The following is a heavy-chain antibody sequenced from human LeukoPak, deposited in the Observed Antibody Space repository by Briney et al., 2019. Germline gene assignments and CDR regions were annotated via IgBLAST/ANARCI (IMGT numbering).Heavy chain of an antibody. CDR3: AKEGYSRGYYSYYYMDV. D-gene: IGHD6-13*01. V-gene: IGHV3-48*02. CDR2: ICGSGATI. CDR1: GFTFSSYW. Sequence: GVSLRLSCAASGFTFSSYWMSWVRQAPGGGLEGVSYICGSGATIFYADSVKDRFAISRDNARNLVYLKMNSLRDEDTAVYYCAKEGYSRGYYSYYYMDVWGKGTTVTVSS. J-gene: IGHJ6*03.